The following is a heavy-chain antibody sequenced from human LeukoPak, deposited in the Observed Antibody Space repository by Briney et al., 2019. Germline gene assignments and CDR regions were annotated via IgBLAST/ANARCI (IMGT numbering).Heavy chain of an antibody. CDR3: AKGGYGSGSYSNLDY. Sequence: PGGSLRLSCAASGFTFTNYWMSWVRQAPGKGLELVANIKQDRSEKYYVDSVKGRFTISRDNAKNSLYLQMNSLRAEDTAVYYCAKGGYGSGSYSNLDYWGQGTLVTVSS. V-gene: IGHV3-7*01. CDR2: IKQDRSEK. J-gene: IGHJ4*02. D-gene: IGHD3-10*01. CDR1: GFTFTNYW.